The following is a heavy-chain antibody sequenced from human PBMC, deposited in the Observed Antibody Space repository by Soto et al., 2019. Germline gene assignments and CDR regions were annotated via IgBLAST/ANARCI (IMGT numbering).Heavy chain of an antibody. V-gene: IGHV1-2*04. D-gene: IGHD4-4*01. CDR2: INPNSGGT. Sequence: QVQLVQSGAEVKKPGASVKVSCKASGYTFTGYYMHWVRQAPGQGLEWMGWINPNSGGTNYAQKFQGWVTMTRATSISTAYMELSRLRSDDTAVYYCARAGTTVTSYYYYYMDVWGKGTTVTVSS. J-gene: IGHJ6*03. CDR3: ARAGTTVTSYYYYYMDV. CDR1: GYTFTGYY.